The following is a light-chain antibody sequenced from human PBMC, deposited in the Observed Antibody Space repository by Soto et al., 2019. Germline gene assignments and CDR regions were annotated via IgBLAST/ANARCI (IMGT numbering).Light chain of an antibody. V-gene: IGKV1-5*03. CDR1: QSISSW. CDR2: KAS. J-gene: IGKJ1*01. CDR3: QQYSSSSWT. Sequence: DIQMTQSPSTLSASVRDKVTITCRASQSISSWLAWYQQRPGKAPKLLIYKASSLESGVPSRFSGSGSGTEFTLTISSLQSDDFATYYCQQYSSSSWTFGQGTKVEIK.